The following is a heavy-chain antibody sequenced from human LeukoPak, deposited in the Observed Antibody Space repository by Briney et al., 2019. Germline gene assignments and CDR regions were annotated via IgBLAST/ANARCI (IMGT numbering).Heavy chain of an antibody. CDR1: GFTFSSYA. D-gene: IGHD2-2*01. V-gene: IGHV3-23*01. Sequence: GGSLRLSCAAFGFTFSSYAMSWVRQAPGKGLEWVSAISGSGGSTYYADSVKGRFTISRDNSKNTLYLQMNSLRAEDTAVYYCAKQGYCSSTSCSNYYYGMDVWGQGTTVTVSS. CDR2: ISGSGGST. CDR3: AKQGYCSSTSCSNYYYGMDV. J-gene: IGHJ6*02.